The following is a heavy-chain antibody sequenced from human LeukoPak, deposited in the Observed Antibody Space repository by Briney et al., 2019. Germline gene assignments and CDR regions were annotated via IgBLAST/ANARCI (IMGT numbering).Heavy chain of an antibody. D-gene: IGHD2-2*01. J-gene: IGHJ4*02. CDR2: INPSGGST. V-gene: IGHV1-46*01. Sequence: ASVKVSCKASGYTFTSYYMHWVRQAPGQGLEWMGIINPSGGSTSYAQKFQGRVTMTRDTSTSTVYMELSSLRSEDTAVYYCARGGIVVVPAADAFDYWGQGTLVTVSS. CDR3: ARGGIVVVPAADAFDY. CDR1: GYTFTSYY.